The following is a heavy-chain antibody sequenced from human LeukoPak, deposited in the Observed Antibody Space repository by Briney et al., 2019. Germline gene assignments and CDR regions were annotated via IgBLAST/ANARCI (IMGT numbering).Heavy chain of an antibody. CDR3: ARHTGRPQAGWFDP. CDR1: GCSFTSYW. Sequence: GESLKISCKGSGCSFTSYWIGWVRQMPGKGLEYMGIILVGGSEVRYSPAFQGLVTISADKSINTAYLQWTSLKASDTAMYYCARHTGRPQAGWFDPWGQGTLVTVSS. V-gene: IGHV5-51*01. CDR2: ILVGGSEV. D-gene: IGHD3-10*01. J-gene: IGHJ5*02.